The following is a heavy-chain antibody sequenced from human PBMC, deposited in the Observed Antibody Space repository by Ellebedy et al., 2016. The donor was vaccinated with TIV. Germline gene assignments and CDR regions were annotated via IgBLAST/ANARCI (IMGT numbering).Heavy chain of an antibody. J-gene: IGHJ6*02. CDR2: INPKSGGI. Sequence: AASVKVSCKASGYTFSAYYIHWVRQAPGQGLEWMGWINPKSGGINYAQKFQDRVTMTTDTSIGTAFMELNSLTFDDTAVYYCARTRGDYGMDVWGQGTTVTVSS. V-gene: IGHV1-2*02. CDR3: ARTRGDYGMDV. CDR1: GYTFSAYY.